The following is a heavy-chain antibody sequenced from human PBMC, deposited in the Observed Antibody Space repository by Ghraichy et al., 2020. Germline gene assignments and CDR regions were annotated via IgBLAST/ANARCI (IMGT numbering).Heavy chain of an antibody. V-gene: IGHV4-59*01. J-gene: IGHJ6*02. CDR3: AREGRGYCGGDCYSGHYYYGMDV. CDR1: GGSISSYY. Sequence: PETLPLTCTVSGGSISSYYWSWIRQPPGKGLEWIGYIYYSGSTNYNPSLKSRVTISVDTSKNQFSLKLSSVTAADTAVYYCAREGRGYCGGDCYSGHYYYGMDVWGQGTTVTVSS. CDR2: IYYSGST. D-gene: IGHD2-21*02.